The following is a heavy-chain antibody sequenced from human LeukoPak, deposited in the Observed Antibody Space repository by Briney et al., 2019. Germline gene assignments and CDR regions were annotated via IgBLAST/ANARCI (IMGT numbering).Heavy chain of an antibody. CDR3: ARTATVVVVAGDFDY. CDR1: GYTFTGYY. V-gene: IGHV1-2*02. CDR2: INPNSGGT. D-gene: IGHD2-15*01. Sequence: ASVKVSCKASGYTFTGYYMHWVRQAPGQGLEWMGWINPNSGGTNYAQKFQGRATMTRDTSISTAYMELSRLRSDDTAVYYCARTATVVVVAGDFDYWGQGTLVTVSS. J-gene: IGHJ4*02.